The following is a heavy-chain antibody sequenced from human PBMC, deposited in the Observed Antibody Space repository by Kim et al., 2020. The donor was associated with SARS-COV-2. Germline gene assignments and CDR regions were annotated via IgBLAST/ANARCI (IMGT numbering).Heavy chain of an antibody. J-gene: IGHJ4*02. V-gene: IGHV4-34*01. D-gene: IGHD6-13*01. Sequence: YRPSLKSRVTISVDTSKNQFSLKLSAVTAANTAVYYCARGACSSSPFDYWGQGTLVTVSS. CDR3: ARGACSSSPFDY.